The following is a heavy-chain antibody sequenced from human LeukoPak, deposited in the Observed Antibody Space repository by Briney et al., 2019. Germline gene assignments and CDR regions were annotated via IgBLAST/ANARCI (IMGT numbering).Heavy chain of an antibody. V-gene: IGHV3-66*01. CDR3: ARDYYDSSGYSDY. CDR2: IYSGGST. CDR1: GFTVSSNY. J-gene: IGHJ4*02. Sequence: GGSLRLSCAASGFTVSSNYMSWVHQAPGKGLEWVSVIYSGGSTYYADSVKGRFTISRDNSKNTLYLQMNSLRAEDTAVYYCARDYYDSSGYSDYWGQGTLVTVSS. D-gene: IGHD3-22*01.